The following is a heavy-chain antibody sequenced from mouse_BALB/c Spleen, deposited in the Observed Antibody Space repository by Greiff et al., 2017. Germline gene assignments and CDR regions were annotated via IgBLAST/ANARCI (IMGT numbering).Heavy chain of an antibody. Sequence: QVQLQQPGAELVMPGASVKMSCKASGYTFTDYWMHWVKQRPGQGLEWIGAIDTSDSYTSYNQKFKGKATLTVDESSSTAYMQLSSLTSEDSAVYYCARDYYGNHSYFDVWGAGTTVTVSS. CDR3: ARDYYGNHSYFDV. V-gene: IGHV1-69*01. CDR2: IDTSDSYT. J-gene: IGHJ1*01. D-gene: IGHD2-1*01. CDR1: GYTFTDYW.